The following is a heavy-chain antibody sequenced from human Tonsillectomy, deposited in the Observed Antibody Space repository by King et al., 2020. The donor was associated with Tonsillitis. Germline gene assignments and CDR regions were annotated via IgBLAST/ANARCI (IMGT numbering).Heavy chain of an antibody. CDR3: ARDQWELLWNYYYYYGMDV. Sequence: VQLQQSGPGLVKPSQTLSLTCAISGDSVSSDSAAWNWIRQSPSRGLEWLGRTYYRSKWYNDYAVSVKSRITINPDTSKNHFSLQLNSVTPEDTAVYYCARDQWELLWNYYYYYGMDVWGQGTTVTVSS. CDR1: GDSVSSDSAA. CDR2: TYYRSKWYN. D-gene: IGHD1-26*01. J-gene: IGHJ6*02. V-gene: IGHV6-1*01.